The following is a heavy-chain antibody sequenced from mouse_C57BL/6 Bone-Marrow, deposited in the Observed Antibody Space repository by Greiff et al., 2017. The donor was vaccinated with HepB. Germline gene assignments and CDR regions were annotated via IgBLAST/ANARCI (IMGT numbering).Heavy chain of an antibody. Sequence: QVQLQQPGAELVKPGASVKLSCKASGYTFTSYWMHWVKQRPGRGLEWIGRIYPNSGGTKYNEKFKSKATLTVDKPSSTAYMQLSSLTSEDSAVYYCARDGSSYWYFDVWGTGTTVTVSS. CDR2: IYPNSGGT. J-gene: IGHJ1*03. D-gene: IGHD1-1*01. CDR1: GYTFTSYW. CDR3: ARDGSSYWYFDV. V-gene: IGHV1-72*01.